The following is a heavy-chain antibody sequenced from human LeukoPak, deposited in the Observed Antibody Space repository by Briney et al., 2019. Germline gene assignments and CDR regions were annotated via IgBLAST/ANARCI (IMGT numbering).Heavy chain of an antibody. CDR2: ISSSSSYI. CDR3: ASESTGIAAAGSSGRLYYFDY. Sequence: GGSLRLSCAASGFTFSSYSMNWVRQAPGKGLEWVSSISSSSSYIYYADSVKGRFTISRDNAKNSLYLQMNSLRAEDTAVYYCASESTGIAAAGSSGRLYYFDYWSQGTLVTVSS. J-gene: IGHJ4*02. D-gene: IGHD6-13*01. V-gene: IGHV3-21*01. CDR1: GFTFSSYS.